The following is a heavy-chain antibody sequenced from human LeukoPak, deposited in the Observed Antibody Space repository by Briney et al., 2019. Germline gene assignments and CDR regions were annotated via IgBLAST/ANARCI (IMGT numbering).Heavy chain of an antibody. CDR3: ARERTQKKYYGSGNYIRYYKH. CDR2: ISGSGGST. V-gene: IGHV3-23*01. CDR1: GFTFSSYA. D-gene: IGHD3-10*01. J-gene: IGHJ4*02. Sequence: GGSLRLSCAASGFTFSSYAMSWVRQAPGKGLEWVSAISGSGGSTYYADSVKGRFTIPRDNAKNSLDLQMNSLRAEDTAVYYCARERTQKKYYGSGNYIRYYKHWGGGPLVTVST.